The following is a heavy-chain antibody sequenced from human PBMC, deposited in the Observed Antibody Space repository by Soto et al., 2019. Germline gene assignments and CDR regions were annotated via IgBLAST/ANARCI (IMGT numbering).Heavy chain of an antibody. Sequence: SETLSLTCAVSGGSISSSNWWSWVRQPPGKGLEWIGEIYHSGSTNYNPSLKSRVTISVDKSKNQFSLKLSSVTAADTAVYYCARDPAYRRNWFDPWGQGTLVTVSS. CDR2: IYHSGST. D-gene: IGHD3-16*01. V-gene: IGHV4-4*02. CDR1: GGSISSSNW. J-gene: IGHJ5*02. CDR3: ARDPAYRRNWFDP.